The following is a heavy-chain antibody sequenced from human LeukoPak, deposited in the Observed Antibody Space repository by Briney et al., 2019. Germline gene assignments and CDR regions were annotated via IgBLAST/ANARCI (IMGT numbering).Heavy chain of an antibody. D-gene: IGHD3-3*01. J-gene: IGHJ5*01. CDR2: IWYDGSNK. CDR1: GFTFSSYG. V-gene: IGHV3-33*01. CDR3: ARSVSSFWSGYHPTDS. Sequence: TGGSLRLSCAASGFTFSSYGMHWVRQAPGKGLEWVAVIWYDGSNKYYADSVKGRFTISRDNSKNTLYLQMNSLRAEDTAVYYCARSVSSFWSGYHPTDSWGQGTLVTVSS.